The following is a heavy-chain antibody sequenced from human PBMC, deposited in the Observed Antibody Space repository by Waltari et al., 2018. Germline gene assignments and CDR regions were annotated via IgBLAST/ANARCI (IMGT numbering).Heavy chain of an antibody. V-gene: IGHV4-59*01. CDR1: GGSISSYY. D-gene: IGHD1-7*01. Sequence: QVQLQESGPGLVKPSETLSLTCTVSGGSISSYYWSWIRQPPGKGLEWIGYIYYSGSTNYNPSLKSRVTISVDTSKNQFSLKLSSVTAADTAVYYCARVRAGTTEEFDPWGQGTLVTVSS. J-gene: IGHJ5*02. CDR3: ARVRAGTTEEFDP. CDR2: IYYSGST.